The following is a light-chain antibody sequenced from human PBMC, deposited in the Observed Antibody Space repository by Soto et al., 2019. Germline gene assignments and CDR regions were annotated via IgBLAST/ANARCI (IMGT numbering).Light chain of an antibody. CDR3: QTWDTGARVV. Sequence: QLVLTQSPSASASLGASVKLTCTLSSGHSSYAIAWHQQQPQKGPRYLMKLSSDGSHSKGDGIPDRFSGSSSGAERYLTISRLQSEAEAYYYCQTWDTGARVVFGGGTKLTVL. J-gene: IGLJ2*01. CDR2: LSSDGSH. V-gene: IGLV4-69*01. CDR1: SGHSSYA.